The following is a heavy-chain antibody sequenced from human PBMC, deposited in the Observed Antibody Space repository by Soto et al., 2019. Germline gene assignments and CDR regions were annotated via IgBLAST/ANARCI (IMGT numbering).Heavy chain of an antibody. J-gene: IGHJ4*02. CDR3: AKNQAAEIPRVIDF. CDR2: MSGSSSTT. V-gene: IGHV3-23*01. CDR1: GLTFSNYA. D-gene: IGHD3-16*02. Sequence: EVRLLESGGGLVKPGGSLRLSCATSGLTFSNYAMRWVRQAPGGGLEWVSSMSGSSSTTYYADSVRGRFTISRDRSKNTLDLQMSSLRAEDTALYYCAKNQAAEIPRVIDFWGQGTLVTVSS.